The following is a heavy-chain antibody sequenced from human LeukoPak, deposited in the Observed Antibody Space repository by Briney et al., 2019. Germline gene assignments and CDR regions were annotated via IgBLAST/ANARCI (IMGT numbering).Heavy chain of an antibody. CDR3: ARHSYDDILTGYYTYYFDY. CDR2: IYYSGST. V-gene: IGHV4-39*01. J-gene: IGHJ4*02. Sequence: SETLSLTCTVSGGSISSSSYYWGWVRQPPGKGLEWLGRIYYSGSTYYNPSRKSRVTISVDTSKNQFSLKLSSVTAADTAVYYCARHSYDDILTGYYTYYFDYWGQGTLVTVSS. CDR1: GGSISSSSYY. D-gene: IGHD3-9*01.